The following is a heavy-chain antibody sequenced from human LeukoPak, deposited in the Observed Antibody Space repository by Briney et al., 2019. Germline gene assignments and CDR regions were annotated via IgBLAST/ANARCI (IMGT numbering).Heavy chain of an antibody. CDR1: GFTFSSYS. CDR2: ISSSSSTI. D-gene: IGHD3-22*01. CDR3: ARVSRRYYYDSSGYLGY. Sequence: SGGSLRLSCAASGFTFSSYSMNWVRQAPGKGLEWVSYISSSSSTIYYADSVKGRFAISRVNAKNSLYLQMNSLRAEDTAVYYCARVSRRYYYDSSGYLGYWGQGTLVTVSS. V-gene: IGHV3-48*01. J-gene: IGHJ4*02.